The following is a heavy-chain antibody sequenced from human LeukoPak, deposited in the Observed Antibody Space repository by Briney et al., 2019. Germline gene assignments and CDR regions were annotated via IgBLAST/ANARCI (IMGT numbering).Heavy chain of an antibody. D-gene: IGHD3-10*01. Sequence: ASVKVSCKASGYTFTGYYMHWVRQAPGQGLEWMGWMNPNSGNTGYAQKFQGRVTMTRNTSIGTAYMELSSLTSEDTAVYFCASGSASGSHRTSWGQGTLVTVSS. J-gene: IGHJ5*02. CDR2: MNPNSGNT. CDR1: GYTFTGYY. CDR3: ASGSASGSHRTS. V-gene: IGHV1-8*02.